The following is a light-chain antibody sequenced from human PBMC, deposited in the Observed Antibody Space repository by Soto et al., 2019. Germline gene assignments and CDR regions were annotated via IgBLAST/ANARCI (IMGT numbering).Light chain of an antibody. CDR2: VNT. CDR1: NSKIGAGYD. CDR3: QSYDSSLSGLI. V-gene: IGLV1-40*01. J-gene: IGLJ2*01. Sequence: QLVLTQPPSVAGAPGQRVTISCTGSNSKIGAGYDVNWYQHFPGTAPKLLIYVNTNRPSGVPDRFSGSKSGSSTSVAITGLQSEDEADYDCQSYDSSLSGLIFGLGTKFTVL.